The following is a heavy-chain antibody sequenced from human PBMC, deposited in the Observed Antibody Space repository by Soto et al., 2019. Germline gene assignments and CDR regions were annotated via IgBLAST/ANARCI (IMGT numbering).Heavy chain of an antibody. CDR2: LYSGGST. D-gene: IGHD6-19*01. CDR3: AREWARTNGWPRTPNYGMDV. Sequence: GGSLRLSCAASGFTVSSNYMSWVRQAPGKGLEWVSILYSGGSTYYADSVKGRFTISRDNSKNTLYLQMNSLRAEDTAVYYCAREWARTNGWPRTPNYGMDVWGQGTTVTVSS. J-gene: IGHJ6*02. V-gene: IGHV3-53*01. CDR1: GFTVSSNY.